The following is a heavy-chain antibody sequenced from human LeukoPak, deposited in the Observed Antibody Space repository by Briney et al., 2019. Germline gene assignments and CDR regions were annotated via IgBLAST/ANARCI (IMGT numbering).Heavy chain of an antibody. CDR3: ARVGLRYFDWLLPSFDY. CDR1: GYTFTSYG. V-gene: IGHV1-18*04. Sequence: GASVKVSCKASGYTFTSYGISWVRQAPGQGLEWMGWISAYNGNTNYAQKLQGRVTMTTDTSTSTAYMELRSLRSDDTAVYYCARVGLRYFDWLLPSFDYWGQGTLVTASS. J-gene: IGHJ4*02. CDR2: ISAYNGNT. D-gene: IGHD3-9*01.